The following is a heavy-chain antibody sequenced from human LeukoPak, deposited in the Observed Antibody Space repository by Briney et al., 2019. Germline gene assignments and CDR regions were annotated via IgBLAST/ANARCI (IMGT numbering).Heavy chain of an antibody. J-gene: IGHJ4*02. CDR2: IYYSGST. CDR3: ARSPSRTRDVDY. Sequence: SETLSLTCTVSGGSISSYYWSWIRQPPGKGLEWIGYIYYSGSTNYKPSLKSRVTISVDTSKNQFSLKLSSVTAADTAVYYCARSPSRTRDVDYWGQGTLVTVSS. CDR1: GGSISSYY. V-gene: IGHV4-59*01. D-gene: IGHD5-24*01.